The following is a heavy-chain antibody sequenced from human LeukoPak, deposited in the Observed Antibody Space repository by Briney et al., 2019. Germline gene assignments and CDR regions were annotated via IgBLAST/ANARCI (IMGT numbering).Heavy chain of an antibody. D-gene: IGHD2-21*02. J-gene: IGHJ4*02. CDR3: ARDSGGRSGGDI. V-gene: IGHV3-53*04. CDR2: LYAGVRK. Sequence: GGSLRLSCAASGFTVSSSYMSWVRQAPGKGLEWVSVLYAGVRKNYADSVKGRFTISRHNSKTILYLQRNSLTLEDTAVYYCARDSGGRSGGDIWGQGTLVTVSS. CDR1: GFTVSSSY.